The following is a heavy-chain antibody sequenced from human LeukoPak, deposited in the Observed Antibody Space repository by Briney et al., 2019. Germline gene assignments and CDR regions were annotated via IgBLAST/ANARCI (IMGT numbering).Heavy chain of an antibody. J-gene: IGHJ4*02. CDR2: IYTSGGT. V-gene: IGHV4-4*07. CDR1: GGSIGSSY. Sequence: SETLSLTCTVSGGSIGSSYWSWIRQPAGKGLEWIGRIYTSGGTVYNPSLKSRVTMSVDTSKNQFSLKLSSVTTADTAVYYCARGVFYYDTSGRGYYFDYWGQGTLVTVSS. CDR3: ARGVFYYDTSGRGYYFDY. D-gene: IGHD3-22*01.